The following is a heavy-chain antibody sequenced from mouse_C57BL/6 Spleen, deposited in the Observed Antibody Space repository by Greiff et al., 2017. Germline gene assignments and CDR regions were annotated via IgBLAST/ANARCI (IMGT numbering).Heavy chain of an antibody. CDR1: GYTFTSYW. Sequence: QVQLQQPEAELVMPGASVKLSCKASGYTFTSYWMHWVKQRPGQGLEWIGEIDPSDSYTNYNQKFKGKSTLTVDKSSSTAYMQLSSLTSEDSAVYYCARGGTTAAMDYWGQGTSVTVSS. CDR3: ARGGTTAAMDY. D-gene: IGHD1-2*01. J-gene: IGHJ4*01. V-gene: IGHV1-69*01. CDR2: IDPSDSYT.